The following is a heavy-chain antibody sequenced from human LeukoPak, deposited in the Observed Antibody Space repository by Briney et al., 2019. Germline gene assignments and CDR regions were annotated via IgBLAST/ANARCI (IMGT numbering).Heavy chain of an antibody. CDR1: GFTFSSYA. J-gene: IGHJ4*02. D-gene: IGHD1-7*01. Sequence: PGGSLRLSCAASGFTFSSYAMSWVRQAPGKGLEWLSAISSTGGTTYYADSVKGRFTISRDNSKNTLYLQMNSLKAEDTAVYYCAEKKNFYFDYWGQGTLVTVSS. V-gene: IGHV3-23*01. CDR2: ISSTGGTT. CDR3: AEKKNFYFDY.